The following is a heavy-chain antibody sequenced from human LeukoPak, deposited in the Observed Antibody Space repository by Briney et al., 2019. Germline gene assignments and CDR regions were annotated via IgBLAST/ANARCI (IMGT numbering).Heavy chain of an antibody. D-gene: IGHD5-12*01. Sequence: GGSLRLSCAASGFTFSSYEMNWVRQAPGKGLEWVSVIYSGGSTYYADSVKGRFTISRDNSKNTLYLQMNSLRAEDTAVYYCASALATVPGPYYYYGMDVWGQGTTVTVSS. CDR1: GFTFSSYE. V-gene: IGHV3-53*01. CDR2: IYSGGST. J-gene: IGHJ6*02. CDR3: ASALATVPGPYYYYGMDV.